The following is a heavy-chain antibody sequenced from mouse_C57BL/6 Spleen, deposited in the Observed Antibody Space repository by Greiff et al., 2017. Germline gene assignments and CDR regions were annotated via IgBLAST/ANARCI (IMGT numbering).Heavy chain of an antibody. Sequence: VQLQQPGAELVMPGASVKLSCKASGYTFTSYWMHWVKQRPGQGLEWIGEIDPSDSYTNYNQKFKGKSTLTVDKSSSTAYMQLSSLTSEDSAVYYCASGGYDGSTPFAYWGQGTLVTVSA. CDR1: GYTFTSYW. CDR2: IDPSDSYT. V-gene: IGHV1-69*01. CDR3: ASGGYDGSTPFAY. J-gene: IGHJ3*01. D-gene: IGHD1-1*01.